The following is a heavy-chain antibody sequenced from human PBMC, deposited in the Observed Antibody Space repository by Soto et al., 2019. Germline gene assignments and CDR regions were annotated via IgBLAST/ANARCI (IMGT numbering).Heavy chain of an antibody. V-gene: IGHV3-21*01. CDR3: ARGSGGLDV. CDR2: FSSVSSYI. J-gene: IGHJ6*02. CDR1: GFTFSIFT. Sequence: PGGSLRLSCAASGFTFSIFTMNWVRQAPGKGLEWVSSFSSVSSYIYYADSVKGRFTISRDNAKNSLYLQMNSLTAEDTAVYYCARGSGGLDVWGQGPTVTVSS. D-gene: IGHD3-10*01.